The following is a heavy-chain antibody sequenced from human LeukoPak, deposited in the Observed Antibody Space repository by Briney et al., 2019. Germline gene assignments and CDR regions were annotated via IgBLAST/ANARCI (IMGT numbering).Heavy chain of an antibody. CDR3: ARVSGSYPGY. CDR2: ISSSSNTI. Sequence: GGSLRLSCAASGFTFSSYGMNWVRQAPGKGLEWVSYISSSSNTIYYADSVKGRFTISRDNAQNSLYLQMNSLRAEDTAVYYCARVSGSYPGYWGQGTLVTVSS. J-gene: IGHJ4*02. V-gene: IGHV3-48*01. D-gene: IGHD1-26*01. CDR1: GFTFSSYG.